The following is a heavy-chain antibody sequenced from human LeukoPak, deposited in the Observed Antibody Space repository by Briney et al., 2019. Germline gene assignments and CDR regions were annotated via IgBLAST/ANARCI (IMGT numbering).Heavy chain of an antibody. J-gene: IGHJ4*02. CDR1: GFTFSSYA. V-gene: IGHV3-23*01. Sequence: GGSLRLSCAASGFTFSSYAMSWVRQAPGKGLEWVSTISGSGGSTYYADSVKGRFSISRDNAKSSLYLQMNSLRVEDTAVYYCALLAVASDFDYWGQGALVTVSS. D-gene: IGHD6-19*01. CDR3: ALLAVASDFDY. CDR2: ISGSGGST.